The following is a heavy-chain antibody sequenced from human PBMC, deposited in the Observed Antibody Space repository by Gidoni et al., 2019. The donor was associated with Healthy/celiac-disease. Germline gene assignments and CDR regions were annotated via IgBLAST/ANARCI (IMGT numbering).Heavy chain of an antibody. D-gene: IGHD1-26*01. CDR3: ARRYSGSYDMDGTYFDY. Sequence: EVQLVESGGGLVQPGGSLRLSCAASGFTFSSYAMHWVRQAPGKGLEYVSAISSNGGSTYYANSVKGRFTISRDNSKNTLYLQMGSLRAEDMAVYYCARRYSGSYDMDGTYFDYWGQGTLVTVSS. J-gene: IGHJ4*02. CDR2: ISSNGGST. CDR1: GFTFSSYA. V-gene: IGHV3-64*01.